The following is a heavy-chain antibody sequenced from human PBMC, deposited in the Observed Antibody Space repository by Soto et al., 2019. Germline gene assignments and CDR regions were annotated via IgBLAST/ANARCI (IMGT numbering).Heavy chain of an antibody. CDR3: ASRYTYSWGSYFNY. CDR1: GDSISRNNW. CDR2: IYHSGTT. D-gene: IGHD6-13*01. J-gene: IGHJ4*02. V-gene: IGHV4-4*02. Sequence: PSETLSLTCTVSGDSISRNNWWSWVRQSPGKGLEWIGEIYHSGTTYYNPSLKSRVTISMDMSKNQFSLKLSSVTAADTAVYYCASRYTYSWGSYFNYWGQGTLVTVSS.